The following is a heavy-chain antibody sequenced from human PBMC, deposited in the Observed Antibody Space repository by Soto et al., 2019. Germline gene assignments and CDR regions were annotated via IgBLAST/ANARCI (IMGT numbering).Heavy chain of an antibody. CDR1: SGSISSSNW. V-gene: IGHV4-4*02. J-gene: IGHJ3*02. CDR3: ARDPIPYCSSTSCYGAFDI. CDR2: IYHSGST. D-gene: IGHD2-2*01. Sequence: SETLSLTCAVSSGSISSSNWWSWVRQPPGKGLEWIGEIYHSGSTNYNPSLKSRVTISVDKSKNQFSLKLSSVTAADTAVYYCARDPIPYCSSTSCYGAFDIWGQGTMVTVSS.